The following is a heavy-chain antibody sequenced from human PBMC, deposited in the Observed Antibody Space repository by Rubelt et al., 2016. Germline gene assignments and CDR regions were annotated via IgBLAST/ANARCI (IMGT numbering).Heavy chain of an antibody. D-gene: IGHD6-19*01. J-gene: IGHJ4*02. CDR3: ASSSGWYFDY. V-gene: IGHV3-30*04. CDR2: LSYDGTNK. Sequence: QVQLVESGGGVVQPGRSLGLSCAASGFTFSSYAMHWVRQAPGKGLEGVAVLSYDGTNKYYADSVKGRFTISRDNSKNTLYLQMNSLGAEDTAVYYCASSSGWYFDYWGQGTLATVSS. CDR1: GFTFSSYA.